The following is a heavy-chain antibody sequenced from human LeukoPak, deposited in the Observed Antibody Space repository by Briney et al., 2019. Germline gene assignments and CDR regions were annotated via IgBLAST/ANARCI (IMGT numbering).Heavy chain of an antibody. J-gene: IGHJ5*02. CDR2: INHSGST. D-gene: IGHD3-10*01. Sequence: PLETLSLTCAVFGGSFSGYYLSWIRQPPGKGLEWIGEINHSGSTNYNPSLKNRVTISVDTSKNQFSLKLSSVTPADTAVYNCLRTGWFTMVRGVNNGFDPWGQGTLVTVSS. V-gene: IGHV4-34*01. CDR1: GGSFSGYY. CDR3: LRTGWFTMVRGVNNGFDP.